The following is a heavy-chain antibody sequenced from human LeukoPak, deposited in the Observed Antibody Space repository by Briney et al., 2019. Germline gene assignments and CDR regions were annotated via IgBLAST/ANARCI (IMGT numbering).Heavy chain of an antibody. CDR3: IRAYYDTSGHYYFEN. CDR1: GFTVSDHY. Sequence: GGSLRLSCAASGFTVSDHYMDWVRQAPGKGLEWVGRTRNKAKSYTTEYAASVKGRFTISRDESKNSLDLQMNSLKTEDTAVYYCIRAYYDTSGHYYFENWGQGTLVTVCS. CDR2: TRNKAKSYTT. V-gene: IGHV3-72*01. J-gene: IGHJ4*02. D-gene: IGHD3-22*01.